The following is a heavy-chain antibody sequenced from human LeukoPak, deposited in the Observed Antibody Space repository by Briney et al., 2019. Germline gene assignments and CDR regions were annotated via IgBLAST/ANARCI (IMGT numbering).Heavy chain of an antibody. CDR2: ISTGTYI. V-gene: IGHV3-21*05. D-gene: IGHD1-14*01. J-gene: IGHJ4*02. Sequence: GGSLRLSCAASGFTFTSYGMNWVRQAPGKGLEWISHISTGTYIAYTDSVKGRFTISRDNAKNSVYLQMNSLRAEDTAVYYCAKAEPASGYDYWGQGTLVTVSS. CDR3: AKAEPASGYDY. CDR1: GFTFTSYG.